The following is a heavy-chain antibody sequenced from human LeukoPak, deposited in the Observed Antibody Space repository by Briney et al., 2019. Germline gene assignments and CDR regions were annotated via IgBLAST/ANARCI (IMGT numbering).Heavy chain of an antibody. J-gene: IGHJ4*02. CDR3: ARTYSSSWYVSDY. CDR1: GGSISSYY. D-gene: IGHD6-13*01. V-gene: IGHV4-59*01. Sequence: SETLSLTCTVSGGSISSYYWSWIRQPPGKGLEWIGYIYYSGSTNYNPSLKSRVTISVDTSKNQFSLKLSSVTAADTAVYCCARTYSSSWYVSDYWGQGTLVTVSS. CDR2: IYYSGST.